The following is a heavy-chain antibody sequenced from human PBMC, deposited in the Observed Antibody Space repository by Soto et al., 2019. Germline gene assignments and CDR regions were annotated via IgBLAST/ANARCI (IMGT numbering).Heavy chain of an antibody. CDR2: ISAYNGNT. V-gene: IGHV1-18*01. J-gene: IGHJ5*02. CDR1: GYTFTSYG. Sequence: QVQLVQSGAEVKKPGASVKVSCKASGYTFTSYGISWVRQAPGQGLEWMGWISAYNGNTNYAQKLQGRVTMTTDTSTITAYMELRSLRSDDTAVYYCARDPGYSSSWYGGGNFDPWGQGTLVTVSS. D-gene: IGHD6-13*01. CDR3: ARDPGYSSSWYGGGNFDP.